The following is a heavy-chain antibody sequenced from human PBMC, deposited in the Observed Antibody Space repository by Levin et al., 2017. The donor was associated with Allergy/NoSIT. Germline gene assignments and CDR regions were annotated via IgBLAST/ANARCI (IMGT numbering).Heavy chain of an antibody. CDR1: GGSISSGGYY. J-gene: IGHJ6*03. D-gene: IGHD3-16*01. CDR3: ARKGGGVYYYYYMDV. Sequence: SQTLSLTCTVSGGSISSGGYYWSWIRQHPGKGLEWIGYIYYSGSTYYNPSLKSRVTISVDTSKNQFSLKLSSVTAADTAVYYCARKGGGVYYYYYMDVWGKGTTVTVSS. CDR2: IYYSGST. V-gene: IGHV4-31*03.